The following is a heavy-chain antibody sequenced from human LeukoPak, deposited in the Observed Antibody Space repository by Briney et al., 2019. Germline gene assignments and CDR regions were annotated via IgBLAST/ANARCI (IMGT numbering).Heavy chain of an antibody. D-gene: IGHD5-18*01. Sequence: GGTLRLSCAASGFIFSNYAMTWVRQAPGKGLEWVSTISGSDGTTYYADSVKGRFTISRDNSKNTLYLQMNSLRAEDAAIYYCAKGRTGFSYGYGIDYWGQGTLVTVSS. V-gene: IGHV3-23*01. CDR3: AKGRTGFSYGYGIDY. CDR2: ISGSDGTT. CDR1: GFIFSNYA. J-gene: IGHJ4*02.